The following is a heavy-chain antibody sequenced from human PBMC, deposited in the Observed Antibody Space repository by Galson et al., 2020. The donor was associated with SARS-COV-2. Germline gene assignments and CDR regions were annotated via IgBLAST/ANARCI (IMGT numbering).Heavy chain of an antibody. CDR2: ISPFFDTT. D-gene: IGHD5-12*01. CDR1: GGTFSSYG. CDR3: ARAAYSGYDEPFAY. V-gene: IGHV1-69*13. Sequence: SVKVSCKASGGTFSSYGVSWVRQAPGQGLEWMGGISPFFDTTNYAQKYQGRVTITADESTTTAYMELSSLRSEDTAIYYCARAAYSGYDEPFAYWGQGTLVTVSS. J-gene: IGHJ4*02.